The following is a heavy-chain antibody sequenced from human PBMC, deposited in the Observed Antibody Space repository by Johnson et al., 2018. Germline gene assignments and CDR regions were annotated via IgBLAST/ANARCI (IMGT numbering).Heavy chain of an antibody. CDR2: IIPMFGTA. CDR1: GGTFSTYA. D-gene: IGHD2-2*02. J-gene: IGHJ5*02. CDR3: ARDPEGAEVPAGIRGGWFDP. Sequence: QVQLVQSGAEVKKPGSSVKVSCKASGGTFSTYAINWVRQAPGQGLEWMGGIIPMFGTADYAQKFQGRVTITADEYASTVYMELSSLRSEETALYYCARDPEGAEVPAGIRGGWFDPWGQGTLVTVSS. V-gene: IGHV1-69*12.